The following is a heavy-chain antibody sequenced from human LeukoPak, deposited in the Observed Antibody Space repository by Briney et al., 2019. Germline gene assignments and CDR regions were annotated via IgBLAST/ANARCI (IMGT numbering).Heavy chain of an antibody. CDR1: AFNFRNYE. V-gene: IGHV3-48*03. CDR2: IGSSGSPT. CDR3: ALGNLYYYNGLDV. J-gene: IGHJ6*02. Sequence: GGSLRLSCAASAFNFRNYEMTWVRQAPGKGLEWVSYIGSSGSPTYYADSVKGRFTISRDNAKKALYLQMTSLSAEDTAVYYCALGNLYYYNGLDVWGQGTTVTVSS.